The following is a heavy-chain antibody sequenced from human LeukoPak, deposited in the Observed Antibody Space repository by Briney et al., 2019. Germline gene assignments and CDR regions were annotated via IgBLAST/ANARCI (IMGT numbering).Heavy chain of an antibody. CDR1: GYTFTSYD. V-gene: IGHV1-8*01. CDR3: ARYYDILTGLSRDY. D-gene: IGHD3-9*01. CDR2: MNPNSGNT. Sequence: ASEKVSCKASGYTFTSYDINWVRQATGQGLEWMGWMNPNSGNTGYAQKFQGRVTMTRNTSISTAYMELSSLRSEDTAVYYCARYYDILTGLSRDYWGQGTLVTVSS. J-gene: IGHJ4*02.